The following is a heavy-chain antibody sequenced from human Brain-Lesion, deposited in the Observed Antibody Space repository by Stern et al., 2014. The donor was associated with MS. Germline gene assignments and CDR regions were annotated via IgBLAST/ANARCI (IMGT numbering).Heavy chain of an antibody. CDR2: IWVDGTKK. CDR3: AKDKKDSSGWNLYFYGMDV. D-gene: IGHD6-19*01. J-gene: IGHJ6*02. V-gene: IGHV3-33*06. Sequence: QVQLVQSGGGVVQPGRSLRLSCAVAGFTFSSYGMYWVRQAPGTGLEWVAGIWVDGTKKNYIESVKGRFTISRDNSKNTLSLQMTSLRAEDTAVYYCAKDKKDSSGWNLYFYGMDVWGQGTTVIVSS. CDR1: GFTFSSYG.